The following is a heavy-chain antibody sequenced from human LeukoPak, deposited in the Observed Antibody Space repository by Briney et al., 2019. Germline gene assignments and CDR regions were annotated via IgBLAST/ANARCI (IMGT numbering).Heavy chain of an antibody. J-gene: IGHJ3*02. CDR2: IYSGGST. Sequence: PGGSLRLSCAVSGFIVSSNYMSWVRQAPGKGLEWVSVIYSGGSTYYADSVKGRFIISRDNSKNTLYLQMNSLRAEDTAVYYCARYCSSTSCPHDAFDIWGQGTMVTVSS. CDR1: GFIVSSNY. D-gene: IGHD2-2*01. CDR3: ARYCSSTSCPHDAFDI. V-gene: IGHV3-53*01.